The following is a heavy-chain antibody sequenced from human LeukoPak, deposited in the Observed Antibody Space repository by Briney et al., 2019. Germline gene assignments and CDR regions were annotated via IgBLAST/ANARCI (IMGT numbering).Heavy chain of an antibody. CDR2: IKQDGSEK. V-gene: IGHV3-7*01. CDR1: GFTFSSYW. Sequence: GGSLRLSCAASGFTFSSYWMSWVRQAPGKGLEWVANIKQDGSEKYYVDSVKGRFTISRDNAKNSLYLQMNSLRAEDTAVYYCARDLPYGSGSYYSDYWGQGTLVTVSS. CDR3: ARDLPYGSGSYYSDY. J-gene: IGHJ4*02. D-gene: IGHD3-10*01.